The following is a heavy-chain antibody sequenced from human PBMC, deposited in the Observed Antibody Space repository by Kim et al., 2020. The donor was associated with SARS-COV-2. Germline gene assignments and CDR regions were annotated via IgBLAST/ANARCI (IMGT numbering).Heavy chain of an antibody. J-gene: IGHJ4*02. CDR3: AKGGQVFGSGSYFDY. CDR2: ISGSGGAT. D-gene: IGHD3-3*01. Sequence: GGSLRLSCAASGFTFGSYAMTWVRQTPGKGLQWVSAISGSGGATYYADSVKGRFTISRDNSKNTLYLQLNSLRAEDTAVYYCAKGGQVFGSGSYFDYWGQGTLVTVSS. V-gene: IGHV3-23*01. CDR1: GFTFGSYA.